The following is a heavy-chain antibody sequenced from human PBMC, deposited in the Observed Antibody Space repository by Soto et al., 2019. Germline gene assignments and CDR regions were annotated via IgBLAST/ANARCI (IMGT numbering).Heavy chain of an antibody. CDR3: ARDLSYYGSGSYYNVHGMEV. CDR1: GGSISSSNW. CDR2: IYHSGST. D-gene: IGHD3-10*01. Sequence: SETLSLTCAVSGGSISSSNWLSWVRQPPGKGLEWIGEIYHSGSTNYNPSLKSRVTISVDKSKNQFSLKLSSVTAADTAVYYCARDLSYYGSGSYYNVHGMEVWGQGTTVTVSS. J-gene: IGHJ6*02. V-gene: IGHV4-4*02.